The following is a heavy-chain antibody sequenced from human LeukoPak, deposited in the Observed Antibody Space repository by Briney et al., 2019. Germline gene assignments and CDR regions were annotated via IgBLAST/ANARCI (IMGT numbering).Heavy chain of an antibody. J-gene: IGHJ4*02. V-gene: IGHV5-51*01. D-gene: IGHD5-24*01. Sequence: GESLNISCKASGYTFSSYWIGWVRQMPGKGLEWVSIIYPGDADTRYSPSFQGHVTVSADKSMSTAYLQWSSLKASDTALYYCARQRDGFFDYWGQGTLVTVPS. CDR1: GYTFSSYW. CDR3: ARQRDGFFDY. CDR2: IYPGDADT.